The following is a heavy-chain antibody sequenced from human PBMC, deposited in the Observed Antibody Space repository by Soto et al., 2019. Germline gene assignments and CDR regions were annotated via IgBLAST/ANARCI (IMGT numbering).Heavy chain of an antibody. CDR1: EDTFRNYA. Sequence: QVELVQSGAEVKKPGSSVKVSCQASEDTFRNYAISWVRQAPGQELEWMGGIIPIFGTANYAQKFQGRFTITADTSATTVYLELSSLRSEDTAVYYCASTKYDSSAYYYWYLGLWGRCTLVTVSS. V-gene: IGHV1-69*06. CDR2: IIPIFGTA. J-gene: IGHJ2*01. CDR3: ASTKYDSSAYYYWYLGL. D-gene: IGHD3-22*01.